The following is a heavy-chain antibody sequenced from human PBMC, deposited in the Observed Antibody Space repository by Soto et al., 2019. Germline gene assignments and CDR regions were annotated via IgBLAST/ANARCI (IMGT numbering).Heavy chain of an antibody. Sequence: PGGSLRLSCAASGFTFSDHYMSWIRQAPGKGLEWVSYISSSSSYTNYADSVKGRFTISRDNAKNSLYLHMNSLRAEDTAVYYCARSHREASAFDIWGQGTMVTVSS. CDR1: GFTFSDHY. V-gene: IGHV3-11*06. J-gene: IGHJ3*02. CDR2: ISSSSSYT. CDR3: ARSHREASAFDI. D-gene: IGHD1-26*01.